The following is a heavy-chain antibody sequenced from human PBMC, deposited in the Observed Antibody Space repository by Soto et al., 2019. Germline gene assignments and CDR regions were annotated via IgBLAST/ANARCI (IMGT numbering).Heavy chain of an antibody. CDR2: INPNSGGT. V-gene: IGHV1-2*04. CDR3: ATRGPNYYDSRGKHPVLNYGMDA. J-gene: IGHJ6*02. Sequence: ASVKVSCKASGYTFTNNVIHWLRQAPGQGLEWMGWINPNSGGTNYAQKFQGWVTMTRDTSISTAYMELSRLRSDDTAVYYCATRGPNYYDSRGKHPVLNYGMDAWGQGTTVTVSS. CDR1: GYTFTNNV. D-gene: IGHD3-22*01.